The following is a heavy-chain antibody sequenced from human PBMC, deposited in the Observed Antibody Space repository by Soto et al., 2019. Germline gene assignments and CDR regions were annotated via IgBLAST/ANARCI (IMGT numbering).Heavy chain of an antibody. CDR3: ARVYDFVVVPAAKVEGYYYYGMDV. D-gene: IGHD2-2*01. V-gene: IGHV4-4*02. CDR2: IYHKEST. Sequence: SETLSLTCTVSGGSISSSNWWSWVRQPPGKGLEWNGEIYHKESTNYNPTLKSRVTISVDKSKNQFSLKLSSVTAADTAVYYGARVYDFVVVPAAKVEGYYYYGMDVWGQGTTVTVSS. CDR1: GGSISSSNW. J-gene: IGHJ6*02.